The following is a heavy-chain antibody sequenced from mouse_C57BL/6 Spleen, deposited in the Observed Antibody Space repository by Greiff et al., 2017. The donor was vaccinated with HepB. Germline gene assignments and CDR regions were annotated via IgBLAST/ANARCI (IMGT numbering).Heavy chain of an antibody. Sequence: VKLVESGPELVKPGASVKISCKASGYAFSSSWMNWVKQRPGKGLEWIGRIYPGDGDTNYNGKFKGKATLTADKSSSTAYMQLSSLSSEDSAVYFCARMDYYYGSSYDYWGQGTTLTVSS. CDR3: ARMDYYYGSSYDY. J-gene: IGHJ2*01. D-gene: IGHD1-1*01. V-gene: IGHV1-82*01. CDR1: GYAFSSSW. CDR2: IYPGDGDT.